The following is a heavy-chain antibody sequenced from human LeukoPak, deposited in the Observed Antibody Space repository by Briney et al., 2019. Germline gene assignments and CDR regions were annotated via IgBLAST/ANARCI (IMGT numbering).Heavy chain of an antibody. CDR3: ARGFVRTTVYMDV. J-gene: IGHJ6*03. V-gene: IGHV1-46*01. Sequence: ASVKVSCKASGYTFTSYYIHWVRQAPGQGLEWMGIINPSGGSTSYAQKFQGRVTMTRDMSTSTVYMELSSLRSEDTAVYYCARGFVRTTVYMDVWGKGTTVTISS. CDR2: INPSGGST. CDR1: GYTFTSYY. D-gene: IGHD3-10*02.